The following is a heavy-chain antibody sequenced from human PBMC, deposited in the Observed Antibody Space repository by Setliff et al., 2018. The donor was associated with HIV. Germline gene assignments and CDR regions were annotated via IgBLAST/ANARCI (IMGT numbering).Heavy chain of an antibody. CDR3: ARHGPLGYCSNGVCYRYYFDY. Sequence: GGSLRLSCAASGFTFSSYWMSWVRQAPGKGLEWVANIKQDGSEKYYVDSVKGRFTISRDNAKNSLYLQMNSLRAEDTAVYYCARHGPLGYCSNGVCYRYYFDYWGQGTLVTVSS. D-gene: IGHD2-8*01. CDR2: IKQDGSEK. V-gene: IGHV3-7*01. J-gene: IGHJ4*02. CDR1: GFTFSSYW.